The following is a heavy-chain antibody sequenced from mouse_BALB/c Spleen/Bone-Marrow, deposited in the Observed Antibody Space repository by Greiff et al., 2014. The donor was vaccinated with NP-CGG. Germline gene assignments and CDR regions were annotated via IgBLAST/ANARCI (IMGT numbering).Heavy chain of an antibody. J-gene: IGHJ2*01. CDR3: ARYNYGGSYFDY. CDR2: IDPANGNT. D-gene: IGHD1-1*01. CDR1: GFNIKDTY. V-gene: IGHV14-3*02. Sequence: EVQLQQSGAELVKPGASVKLSCTASGFNIKDTYMHWVKQRPEQGLEWIGRIDPANGNTKYDPKFQGKATITADTSSNTAYLQLSSLTSEDTAVYYCARYNYGGSYFDYWGQGTTLTVSS.